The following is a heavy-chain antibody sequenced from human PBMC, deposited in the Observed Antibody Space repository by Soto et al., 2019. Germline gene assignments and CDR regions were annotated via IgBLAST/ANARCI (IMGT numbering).Heavy chain of an antibody. CDR2: IYWDDDK. CDR3: ALRRGYCSGGSCYSIWFDP. Sequence: QITLKESGPTLVKPTQTLTLTCTFSGFSLSTSGVGVGWIRQPPGKALEWLALIYWDDDKRYSPSLKSRLTITKDTSNNHVVLTMTNMDPVDTATYYCALRRGYCSGGSCYSIWFDPWGQGTLVTVSS. CDR1: GFSLSTSGVG. V-gene: IGHV2-5*02. D-gene: IGHD2-15*01. J-gene: IGHJ5*02.